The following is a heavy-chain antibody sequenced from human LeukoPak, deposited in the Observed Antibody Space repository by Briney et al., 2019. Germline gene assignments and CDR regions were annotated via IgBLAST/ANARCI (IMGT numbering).Heavy chain of an antibody. J-gene: IGHJ4*02. D-gene: IGHD5-12*01. V-gene: IGHV3-53*01. CDR2: IYGGGNT. CDR1: GFTVSSIH. CDR3: TRGSGFETGDY. Sequence: GGSLRLSCAASGFTVSSIHMSWVPQAPGKRLEWISVIYGGGNTRYYADSVKGRFTVSRDNAKNTFHLQMQSLKVEDTAIYYCTRGSGFETGDYWGQGTLVTVSS.